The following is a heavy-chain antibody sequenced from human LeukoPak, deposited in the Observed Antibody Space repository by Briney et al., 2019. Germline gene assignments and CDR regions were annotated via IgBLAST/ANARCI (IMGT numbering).Heavy chain of an antibody. Sequence: SETLSLTCTVSGGSISSYYWSWIRQPPGKGLEWIGYIYYSGSTNYNPSLKSRVTISVDTSKNQFSLKLSSVTAADTAVYYCARGVNSPQVPYYYVRGEASWFDPWGQGTLVTVSS. CDR2: IYYSGST. D-gene: IGHD3-10*02. J-gene: IGHJ5*02. CDR1: GGSISSYY. V-gene: IGHV4-59*01. CDR3: ARGVNSPQVPYYYVRGEASWFDP.